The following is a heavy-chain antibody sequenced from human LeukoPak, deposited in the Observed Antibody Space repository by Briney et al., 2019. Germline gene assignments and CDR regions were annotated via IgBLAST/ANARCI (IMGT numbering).Heavy chain of an antibody. V-gene: IGHV1-2*02. D-gene: IGHD3-22*01. Sequence: ASVKVSCKASGYTFTGYYMHWVRQAPGQGLEWMGLINPNSGDTNFAQKFQGRVTMTRDTSISTAYMELSRLRSDDTAVYYCAREGSSGYYLLYWGQGTLVTVSS. CDR3: AREGSSGYYLLY. CDR1: GYTFTGYY. CDR2: INPNSGDT. J-gene: IGHJ4*02.